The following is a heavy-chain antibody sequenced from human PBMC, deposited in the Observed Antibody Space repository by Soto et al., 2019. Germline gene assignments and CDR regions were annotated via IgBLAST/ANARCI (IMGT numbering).Heavy chain of an antibody. J-gene: IGHJ6*03. Sequence: GGSLRLSCAASGFTFSSYSMHWVRQAPGKGLEWVTYISSSSSTIYYADSVKGRFTISRDNAKNSLYLQMNSLRAEDTAVYYCARDSSSRRNYYYYMDVWGKGTTVTVSS. D-gene: IGHD6-6*01. V-gene: IGHV3-48*01. CDR3: ARDSSSRRNYYYYMDV. CDR1: GFTFSSYS. CDR2: ISSSSSTI.